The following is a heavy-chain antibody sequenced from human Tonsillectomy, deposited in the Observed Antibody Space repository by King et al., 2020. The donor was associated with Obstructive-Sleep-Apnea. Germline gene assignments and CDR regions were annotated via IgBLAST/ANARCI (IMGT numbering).Heavy chain of an antibody. Sequence: LQESGPGLVKPSETLSLTCTVSGSSISSYYWSWIRQPPGKGLEWIGYIYNDGSTNYTPSLKSRVTISVDTSKNQLSLKLSSVTAADTAVYYCARVNYYDSSGYLSYFDDWGQGTLVTVSS. CDR1: GSSISSYY. V-gene: IGHV4-4*09. CDR3: ARVNYYDSSGYLSYFDD. CDR2: IYNDGST. J-gene: IGHJ4*02. D-gene: IGHD3-22*01.